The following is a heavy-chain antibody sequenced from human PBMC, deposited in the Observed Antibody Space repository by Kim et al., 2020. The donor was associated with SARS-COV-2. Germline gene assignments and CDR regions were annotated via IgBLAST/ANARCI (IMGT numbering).Heavy chain of an antibody. CDR1: GGSISSSNW. J-gene: IGHJ5*02. V-gene: IGHV4-4*02. D-gene: IGHD3-10*01. CDR3: ARDESSGSYPLWFDP. CDR2: IYHSGST. Sequence: SETLSLTCAVSGGSISSSNWWSWVRQPPGKGLEWIGEIYHSGSTNYNPSLKSRVTISVDKSKNQFSLKLSSVTAANTAVYYCARDESSGSYPLWFDPWGQGTLVTVSS.